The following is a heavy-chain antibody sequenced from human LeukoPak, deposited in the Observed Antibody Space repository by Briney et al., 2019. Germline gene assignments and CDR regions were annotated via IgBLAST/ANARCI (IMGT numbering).Heavy chain of an antibody. CDR1: GGSISSSRYY. CDR3: ARPTTFYYYYMGV. CDR2: IYYSGNT. J-gene: IGHJ6*03. Sequence: SETLSLTCTVSGGSISSSRYYWGWIRQPPGKGLEWIGSIYYSGNTYYSPSLKSRVTMSVDTSKNQFSLKLISVTAADTAVYYCARPTTFYYYYMGVWGKGTTVTVSS. D-gene: IGHD4-17*01. V-gene: IGHV4-39*01.